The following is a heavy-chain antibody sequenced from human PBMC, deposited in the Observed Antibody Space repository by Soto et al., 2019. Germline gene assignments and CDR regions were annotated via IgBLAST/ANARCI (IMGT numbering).Heavy chain of an antibody. CDR1: GGTFSSYA. CDR2: IIPIFGTA. J-gene: IGHJ3*02. D-gene: IGHD1-26*01. Sequence: ASVKVSCKASGGTFSSYAISWVRQAPGQGLEWMGGIIPIFGTANYAQKFQGRVTITADESTSTAYMELSSLRSEDTAVYYCAREGIVGATGDAFDIWGQGTMVTVSS. CDR3: AREGIVGATGDAFDI. V-gene: IGHV1-69*13.